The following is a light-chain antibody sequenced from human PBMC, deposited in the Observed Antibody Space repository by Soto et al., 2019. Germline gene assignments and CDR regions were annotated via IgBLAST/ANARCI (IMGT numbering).Light chain of an antibody. CDR3: QQYNSYWT. V-gene: IGKV1-5*03. CDR1: QSISSW. J-gene: IGKJ1*01. CDR2: KAS. Sequence: DIQMTQSPSTLSASVGDRVTITCRASQSISSWLAWYQQKPVKAPKLLIYKASSLESGVPSRFSGSGSGTEFTLTISSLQPDDFATYYSQQYNSYWTFGQGTKVEIK.